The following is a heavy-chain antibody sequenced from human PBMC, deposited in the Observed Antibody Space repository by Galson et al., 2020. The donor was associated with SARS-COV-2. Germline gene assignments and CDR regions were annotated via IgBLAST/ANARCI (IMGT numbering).Heavy chain of an antibody. Sequence: SVNVSCKAPGTTFSSAAVQWVRQARGQRLEWIGWIVVGLGKRNYAQKFQERVIITRDMSTSTVYMELSSLRAEDTAVYYCSAIYGSGSGVDWGQGTLVTVSS. CDR1: GTTFSSAA. CDR3: SAIYGSGSGVD. V-gene: IGHV1-58*01. J-gene: IGHJ4*02. CDR2: IVVGLGKR. D-gene: IGHD3-10*01.